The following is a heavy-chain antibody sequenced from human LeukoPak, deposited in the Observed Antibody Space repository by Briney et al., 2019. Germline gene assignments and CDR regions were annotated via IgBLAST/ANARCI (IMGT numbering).Heavy chain of an antibody. Sequence: PSETLSLTCTVSGGSISSSSYYWSWIRQPPGKGLEWIGSIYYSGSTYYNPPLKSRVTISVDTSKNQFSLKLSSVTAADTAVYYCARQPGDSEGFWFDPWGQGTLVTVSS. J-gene: IGHJ5*02. CDR1: GGSISSSSYY. D-gene: IGHD7-27*01. CDR2: IYYSGST. V-gene: IGHV4-39*01. CDR3: ARQPGDSEGFWFDP.